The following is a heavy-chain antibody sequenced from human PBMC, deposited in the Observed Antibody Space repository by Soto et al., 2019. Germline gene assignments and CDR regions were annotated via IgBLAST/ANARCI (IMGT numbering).Heavy chain of an antibody. D-gene: IGHD3-9*01. V-gene: IGHV3-9*01. CDR1: GFTFDDYA. Sequence: EVQLVESGGGFVQPGMSLRLSCAASGFTFDDYAMHWVRQAPGKGLEWVSGISWNSGSIGYADSVKGRFTISRDNAKNSLYLLMNSLRPEDTAFYYCANGPLTRLPPYYFYYWGQGTLVTVSS. J-gene: IGHJ4*02. CDR2: ISWNSGSI. CDR3: ANGPLTRLPPYYFYY.